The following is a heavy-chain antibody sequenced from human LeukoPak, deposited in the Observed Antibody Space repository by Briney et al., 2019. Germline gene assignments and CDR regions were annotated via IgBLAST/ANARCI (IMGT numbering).Heavy chain of an antibody. V-gene: IGHV3-21*01. D-gene: IGHD3-22*01. Sequence: GGSLRLSCAASGFTFSSYSMNWVRQAPGKGLEWVSSISSSSSYIYYADSVKGRFTISRDNAKNSLYLQMNSLRAEDTAVYYCARDFSGPSRGYYDSSGYYDYWGQGTLVTVSS. J-gene: IGHJ4*02. CDR2: ISSSSSYI. CDR1: GFTFSSYS. CDR3: ARDFSGPSRGYYDSSGYYDY.